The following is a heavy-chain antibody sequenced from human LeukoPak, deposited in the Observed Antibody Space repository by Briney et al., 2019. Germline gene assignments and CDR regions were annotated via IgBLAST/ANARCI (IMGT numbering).Heavy chain of an antibody. V-gene: IGHV4-59*01. D-gene: IGHD5-18*01. CDR1: GGSISSYY. J-gene: IGHJ4*02. Sequence: SETLSLTCTVSGGSISSYYWSWIRQPPGKGLEWIGYIYYSGSTNYNPSLKSRVTISVDTSKNQFSLKLSSVTAVDTAVYYCARAGLDIAMATAWTMDYWGQGTLVTVSS. CDR3: ARAGLDIAMATAWTMDY. CDR2: IYYSGST.